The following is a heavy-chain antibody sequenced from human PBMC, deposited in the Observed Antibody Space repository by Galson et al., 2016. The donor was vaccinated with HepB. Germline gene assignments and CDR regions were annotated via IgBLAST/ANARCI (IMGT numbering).Heavy chain of an antibody. CDR2: IWFDGSGK. J-gene: IGHJ4*02. CDR3: ARGVCGGGRCLSRLVH. CDR1: GFTFSNYG. D-gene: IGHD2-21*01. Sequence: SLRLSCAASGFTFSNYGMHWVRQAPGKGLQWVAVIWFDGSGKYYAESVKGRFTISRDNSKSTLFLQMNSLRSEDTAVYYCARGVCGGGRCLSRLVHWGQGTLVTVSS. V-gene: IGHV3-33*01.